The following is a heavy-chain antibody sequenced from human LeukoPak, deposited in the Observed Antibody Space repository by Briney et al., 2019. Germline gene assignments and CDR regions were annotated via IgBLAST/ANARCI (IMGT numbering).Heavy chain of an antibody. D-gene: IGHD6-6*01. V-gene: IGHV1-2*02. CDR3: ARLKSTISSGWFDP. CDR2: INPNSGGT. CDR1: GYTFTGYY. Sequence: GASVNVSCKASGYTFTGYYMHWVRQAPRQGLEWMGWINPNSGGTSYAQKFQGRVTMTRDTSISTVYMELSRLRSDDTAVYYCARLKSTISSGWFDPWGQGTLVTVSS. J-gene: IGHJ5*02.